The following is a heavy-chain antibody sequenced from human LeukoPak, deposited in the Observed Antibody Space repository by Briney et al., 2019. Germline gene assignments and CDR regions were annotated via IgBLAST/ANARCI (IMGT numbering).Heavy chain of an antibody. V-gene: IGHV3-66*01. Sequence: GGSLRLSCAASGVTVSSNYMSWVRQAPGKGLEWVSVIYTGGSTYYADSVKGRFTISRDSSKNTLYLQMNSLRAEDTAVCYCARGPTTKLDYWGQGTLVTVSS. CDR1: GVTVSSNY. CDR3: ARGPTTKLDY. D-gene: IGHD1-7*01. J-gene: IGHJ4*02. CDR2: IYTGGST.